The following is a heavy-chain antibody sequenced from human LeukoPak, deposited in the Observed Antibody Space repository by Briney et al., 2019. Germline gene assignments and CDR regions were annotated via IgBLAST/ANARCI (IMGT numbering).Heavy chain of an antibody. CDR2: IIPIFGTA. CDR1: GGTFSSYA. CDR3: ASGDSGSYYYYGMDV. V-gene: IGHV1-69*13. D-gene: IGHD1-26*01. Sequence: ASVKVSCKASGGTFSSYAISWVRQAPGPGLEWMGGIIPIFGTANYAQKFQGRVTITADESTSTAYMELSSLRAEDTAVYYCASGDSGSYYYYGMDVWGQGTTVTVSS. J-gene: IGHJ6*02.